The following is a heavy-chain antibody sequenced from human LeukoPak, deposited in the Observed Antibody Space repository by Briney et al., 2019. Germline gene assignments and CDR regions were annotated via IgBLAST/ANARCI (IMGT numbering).Heavy chain of an antibody. CDR2: IWYGGSNK. V-gene: IGHV3-30*02. J-gene: IGHJ3*02. CDR1: GFTFSSYG. CDR3: AKESSGDAFDI. Sequence: GSLRLSCAASGFTFSSYGMHWVRQAPGKGLEWVAVIWYGGSNKYYADSVKGRFTISRDNSKNTLYLQMNSLRAEDTAVYYCAKESSGDAFDIWGQGTMVTVSS.